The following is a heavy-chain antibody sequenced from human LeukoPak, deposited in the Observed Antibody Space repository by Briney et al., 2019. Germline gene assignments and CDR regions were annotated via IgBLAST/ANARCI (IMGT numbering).Heavy chain of an antibody. CDR2: MNPNSGNT. CDR3: ARTRAVADPYYYYGMDV. V-gene: IGHV1-8*02. J-gene: IGHJ6*02. CDR1: GYPFTTYD. D-gene: IGHD6-19*01. Sequence: ASVEVSCKASGYPFTTYDINWVRQATGQGLEWMGWMNPNSGNTGYAQKFQGRVTMTRNTSISTAYMELSSLRSEDTAVYYCARTRAVADPYYYYGMDVWGQGTTVTVSS.